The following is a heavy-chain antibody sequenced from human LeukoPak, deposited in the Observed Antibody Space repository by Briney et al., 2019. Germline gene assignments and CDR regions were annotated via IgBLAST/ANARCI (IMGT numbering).Heavy chain of an antibody. CDR3: SIRAVERFGYSYGPFDY. CDR1: GGSISSGGYC. Sequence: PSGTLSLTCAVSGGSISSGGYCWGWIRQPPGKGREWIWYINHSGTNYYNPSLQSRVTISVDRSKNQFSPKLSSVTAADTAVKYWSIRAVERFGYSYGPFDYWGQGTLVTVSS. CDR2: INHSGTN. V-gene: IGHV4-30-2*01. J-gene: IGHJ4*02. D-gene: IGHD5-18*01.